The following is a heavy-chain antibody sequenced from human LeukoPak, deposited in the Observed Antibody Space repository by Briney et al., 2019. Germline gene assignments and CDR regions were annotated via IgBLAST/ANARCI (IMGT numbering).Heavy chain of an antibody. CDR2: IYHSGST. CDR3: ARAVAMVRGVIHYYYYYGMDV. J-gene: IGHJ6*02. V-gene: IGHV4-30-2*01. CDR1: GGSISSGGYS. Sequence: SETLSLTCAVSGGSISSGGYSWSWIRQPPGKRLEWIGYIYHSGSTYYNPSLKSRVTISVDRCKNQFSLKLSSVTAADTAVYYCARAVAMVRGVIHYYYYYGMDVWGQGTTVTVSS. D-gene: IGHD3-10*01.